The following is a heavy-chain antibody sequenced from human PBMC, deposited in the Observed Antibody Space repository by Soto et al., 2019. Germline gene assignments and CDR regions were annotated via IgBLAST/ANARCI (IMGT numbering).Heavy chain of an antibody. CDR1: GFSLSTSGVG. D-gene: IGHD2-15*01. V-gene: IGHV2-5*02. Sequence: QITLKESGPTLVKPTQTLTLTCTFSGFSLSTSGVGVAWIRQPPGKALEWLALIYWDDDKRYRPSLETRLTITTDTSKNQVVLTMTNVDSVDTATNYCAYLPCSGGSCYWFSYSGMDVWGHGTTVLVSS. CDR3: AYLPCSGGSCYWFSYSGMDV. CDR2: IYWDDDK. J-gene: IGHJ6*02.